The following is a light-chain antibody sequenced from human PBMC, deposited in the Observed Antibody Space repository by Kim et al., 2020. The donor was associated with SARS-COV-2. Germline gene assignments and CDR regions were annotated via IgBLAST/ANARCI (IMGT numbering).Light chain of an antibody. CDR1: QNVSPPS. J-gene: IGKJ2*01. CDR2: GAS. CDR3: HHYGSSPPT. V-gene: IGKV3-20*01. Sequence: YTGERATLSCRASQNVSPPSVAWYQQKPGQAPRLVIYGASSRATGIPDRFSGSGSGTDFTLTISRLEPEDFAVYHCHHYGSSPPTFGQGTKLEI.